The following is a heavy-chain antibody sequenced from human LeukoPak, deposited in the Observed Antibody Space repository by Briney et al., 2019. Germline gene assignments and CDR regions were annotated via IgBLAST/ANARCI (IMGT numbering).Heavy chain of an antibody. CDR1: GFTFRTYG. CDR2: IRYDGSDK. Sequence: PGGSLRLFCAASGFTFRTYGMHWVRQAPGKGLEWVTFIRYDGSDKFYADSVRGRFTISRDNSKNTLFLQLNSLRVEDTAVYYCAKRADYYDSSRALYDAFDLWGQGTMVTVSS. V-gene: IGHV3-30*02. D-gene: IGHD3-16*01. CDR3: AKRADYYDSSRALYDAFDL. J-gene: IGHJ3*01.